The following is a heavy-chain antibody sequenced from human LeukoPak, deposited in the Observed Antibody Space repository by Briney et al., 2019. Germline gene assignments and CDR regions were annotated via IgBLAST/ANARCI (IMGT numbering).Heavy chain of an antibody. J-gene: IGHJ4*02. CDR3: AREDHSNYEY. CDR2: IKQDGTEK. D-gene: IGHD4-11*01. Sequence: PGGSLRLSCAASGFTFSSYWMSWVRQAPGKGLEWVASIKQDGTEKHYVDSVKGRFTISKDNAKNSLYLQMNSLRAEDTAVYYCAREDHSNYEYWGQGTLVTVSS. CDR1: GFTFSSYW. V-gene: IGHV3-7*01.